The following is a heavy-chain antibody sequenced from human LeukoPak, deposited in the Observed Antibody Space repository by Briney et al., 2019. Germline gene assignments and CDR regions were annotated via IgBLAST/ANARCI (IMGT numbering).Heavy chain of an antibody. V-gene: IGHV1-69*05. CDR1: GGTFSSYA. D-gene: IGHD2-15*01. CDR3: AREVVVAATYYYYYMDV. Sequence: ASVKVSCKASGGTFSSYAIRWVRQAPGQGLEWMGRIIPIFGTANYAQQFQGRVTITTDESTSTAYMELSSLRSEDTAVYYCAREVVVAATYYYYYMDVWGKGTTVTVSS. CDR2: IIPIFGTA. J-gene: IGHJ6*03.